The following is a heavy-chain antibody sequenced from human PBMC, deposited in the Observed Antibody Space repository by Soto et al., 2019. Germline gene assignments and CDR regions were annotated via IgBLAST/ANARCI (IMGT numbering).Heavy chain of an antibody. J-gene: IGHJ4*02. CDR2: IIPIFGTA. V-gene: IGHV1-69*01. CDR3: AKTNLGYDILTGPLDY. CDR1: GGTFSSYA. D-gene: IGHD3-9*01. Sequence: QVQLVQSGAEVKKPGSSVKVSCKASGGTFSSYAISWVRQAPGQGLEWMGGIIPIFGTANYAQKFQGRVTITADESMSTAYMELSSLRSEDTAVYYCAKTNLGYDILTGPLDYWGQGTLVTVSS.